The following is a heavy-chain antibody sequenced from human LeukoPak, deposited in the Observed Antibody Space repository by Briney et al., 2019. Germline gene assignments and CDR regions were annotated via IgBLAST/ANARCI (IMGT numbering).Heavy chain of an antibody. CDR3: ARDIVRSSSYDSSGYYFRPVDY. Sequence: GGSLRLSCAASGFTFSDYYMSWIRQAPGKGLEWVSYISSSGSTIYYADSVKGRFTISRDNAKNSLYLQMNSLRAEDTAVYYCARDIVRSSSYDSSGYYFRPVDYWGQGTLVTVSS. J-gene: IGHJ4*02. CDR1: GFTFSDYY. D-gene: IGHD3-22*01. V-gene: IGHV3-11*01. CDR2: ISSSGSTI.